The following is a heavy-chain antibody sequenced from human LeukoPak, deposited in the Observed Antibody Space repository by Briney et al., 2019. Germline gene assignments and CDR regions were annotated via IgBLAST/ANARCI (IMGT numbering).Heavy chain of an antibody. CDR2: ISAYNGNT. J-gene: IGHJ5*02. D-gene: IGHD3-10*01. CDR3: ARAAVLWLGELAAGDNWFDP. V-gene: IGHV1-18*01. Sequence: ASVKVSCKASGYTFTSYGISWVRQAPGQGLEWMGWISAYNGNTNYAQNLQGRVTMTTDTSTSTAYMELRSLRSDDTAVYYCARAAVLWLGELAAGDNWFDPWGQGTLVTVSS. CDR1: GYTFTSYG.